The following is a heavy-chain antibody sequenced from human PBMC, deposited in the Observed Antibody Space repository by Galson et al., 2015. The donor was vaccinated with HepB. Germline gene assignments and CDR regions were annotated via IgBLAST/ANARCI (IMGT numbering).Heavy chain of an antibody. V-gene: IGHV4-4*07. Sequence: LTCTVSGGSISSYYWSWIRQPAGKGLEWIGRIYTSGSTNYNPSLKSRVTMSVDTSKNQFSLKLSSVTAADTAVYYCARDVAVKRPVRGAIRDWFDPWGQGTLVTVSS. CDR3: ARDVAVKRPVRGAIRDWFDP. CDR1: GGSISSYY. J-gene: IGHJ5*02. D-gene: IGHD3-10*01. CDR2: IYTSGST.